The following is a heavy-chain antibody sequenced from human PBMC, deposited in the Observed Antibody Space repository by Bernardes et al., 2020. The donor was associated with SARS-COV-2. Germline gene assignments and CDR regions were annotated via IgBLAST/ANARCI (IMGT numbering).Heavy chain of an antibody. Sequence: ASVKVSCKASGYTFTGYYMHWVRQAPGQGLEWMGWINPNSGGTNYAQKFQGRVTMTRDTSISTAYMELSRLRSDDTAVYYCARVYSSSWSYEEYYYYGMDVWGQGTTVTVSS. D-gene: IGHD6-13*01. J-gene: IGHJ6*02. CDR1: GYTFTGYY. V-gene: IGHV1-2*02. CDR2: INPNSGGT. CDR3: ARVYSSSWSYEEYYYYGMDV.